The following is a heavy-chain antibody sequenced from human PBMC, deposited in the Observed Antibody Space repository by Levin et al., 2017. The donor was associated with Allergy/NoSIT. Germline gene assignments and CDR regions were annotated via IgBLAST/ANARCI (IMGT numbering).Heavy chain of an antibody. J-gene: IGHJ2*01. D-gene: IGHD1-26*01. CDR1: GFTFSSYD. V-gene: IGHV3-30*18. CDR2: VSYDGTIK. CDR3: AKSGGSYRYWFFDL. Sequence: GESLKISCAASGFTFSSYDMHWVRQAPGKGLEWVAVVSYDGTIKHYADSVKGRFTISRDNSKNTLYLHMNSLRAEDTAVYYCAKSGGSYRYWFFDLWGRGTLVTVSS.